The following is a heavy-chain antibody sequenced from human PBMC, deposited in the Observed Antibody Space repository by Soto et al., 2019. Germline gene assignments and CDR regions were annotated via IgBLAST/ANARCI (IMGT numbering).Heavy chain of an antibody. D-gene: IGHD3-3*01. J-gene: IGHJ6*02. CDR2: IRSRSSYI. CDR3: AGDQRYDFWSGYYRDYGMDV. V-gene: IGHV3-21*02. CDR1: GFTFSSYT. Sequence: EVQLVESGGGLVKPGGSLRLSCAASGFTFSSYTMNWVRQAPGKGLEWVSSIRSRSSYIYYADSVKGRFTISRDNAKISVYLQMNSLRAEDTAVYYCAGDQRYDFWSGYYRDYGMDVWGQGTTVTVSS.